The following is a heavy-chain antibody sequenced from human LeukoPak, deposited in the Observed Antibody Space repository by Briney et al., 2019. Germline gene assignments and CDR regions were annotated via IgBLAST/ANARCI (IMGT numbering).Heavy chain of an antibody. D-gene: IGHD6-19*01. V-gene: IGHV3-23*01. Sequence: GGSLRLSCAASGFTFSSYAMSWVRQAPGKGLEWVSAISGSGGSTYYADSVKGRFTISRDNSKNTLYLQMNSLRAEDTAVYYCAKGSIAVASKGAYFDYWGQGTLVTVSS. J-gene: IGHJ4*02. CDR2: ISGSGGST. CDR3: AKGSIAVASKGAYFDY. CDR1: GFTFSSYA.